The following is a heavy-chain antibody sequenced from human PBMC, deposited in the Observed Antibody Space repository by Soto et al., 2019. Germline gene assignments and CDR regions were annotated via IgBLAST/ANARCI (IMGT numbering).Heavy chain of an antibody. V-gene: IGHV2-5*02. J-gene: IGHJ4*02. CDR2: IYWDDDK. D-gene: IGHD2-15*01. Sequence: SGPTLVNPTQTLTVTCTFSGFSLRTSGVGVGWIRQPPGKALEWLALIYWDDDKRYSPSLKSRLIITKDTSKNQVVLTVTNMDPVDTATYYCGHWGSCSGNSCEAFDYWGQGTLVTVSS. CDR1: GFSLRTSGVG. CDR3: GHWGSCSGNSCEAFDY.